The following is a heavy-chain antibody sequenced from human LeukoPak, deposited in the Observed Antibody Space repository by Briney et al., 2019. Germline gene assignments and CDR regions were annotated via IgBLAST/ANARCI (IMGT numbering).Heavy chain of an antibody. V-gene: IGHV4-61*08. D-gene: IGHD5-12*01. CDR2: IYYSGST. CDR1: GGSISSGGYY. J-gene: IGHJ4*02. CDR3: ARKNGYNYSYFDY. Sequence: PSQTLSLTCTVSGGSISSGGYYWSWIRQHPGKGLEWIGYIYYSGSTNYNPSLKSRVTISVDTSKNQFSLKLSSVTAADTAVYYWARKNGYNYSYFDYWGQGTLVTVS.